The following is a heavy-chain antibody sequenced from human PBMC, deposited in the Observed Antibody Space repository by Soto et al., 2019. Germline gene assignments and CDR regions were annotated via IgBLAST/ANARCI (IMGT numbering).Heavy chain of an antibody. Sequence: ASVKVSCKASGGTFSGYAISWVRQAPGQGLEWMGGIIPIFGTANYAQKFQGRVTITADESTSTAYMELSSLRSEDTAVYYCAIGRDIVLVPAAIVDPWGQGTLVTVSS. V-gene: IGHV1-69*13. CDR3: AIGRDIVLVPAAIVDP. CDR2: IIPIFGTA. D-gene: IGHD2-2*01. CDR1: GGTFSGYA. J-gene: IGHJ5*02.